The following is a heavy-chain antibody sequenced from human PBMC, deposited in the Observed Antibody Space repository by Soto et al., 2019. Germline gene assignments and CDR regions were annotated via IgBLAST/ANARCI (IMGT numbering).Heavy chain of an antibody. J-gene: IGHJ4*02. CDR3: ARDRQAGF. V-gene: IGHV1-18*01. CDR1: GYTFTNYG. D-gene: IGHD6-6*01. CDR2: ISPYNGNT. Sequence: QVQLAQSGTEVKKPGASVKVSCKASGYTFTNYGITWVRQAPGQGLEWMGWISPYNGNTNYAQNPQGRVSMTTDTSTNTAYMELRSLSSDDTAVYYCARDRQAGFWGQGTPVTVSS.